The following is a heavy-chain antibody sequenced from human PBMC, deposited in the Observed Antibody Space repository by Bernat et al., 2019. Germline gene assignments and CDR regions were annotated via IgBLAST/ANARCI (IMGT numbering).Heavy chain of an antibody. CDR2: ISSTT. CDR1: GFTFSDYY. D-gene: IGHD6-13*01. CDR3: ARDFHSSSFGH. V-gene: IGHV3-11*01. J-gene: IGHJ5*02. Sequence: QVQLVESGGGLVKPGGSLRLSCAASGFTFSDYYMSWIRQAPGKGLEWVSYISSTTYYADSVKGRFTISRDNAKNSLYLQMNSLRAEDTAVYYCARDFHSSSFGHWGQGTLVTVSS.